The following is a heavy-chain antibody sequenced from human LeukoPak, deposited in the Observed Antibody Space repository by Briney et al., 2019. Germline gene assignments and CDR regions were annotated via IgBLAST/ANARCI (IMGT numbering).Heavy chain of an antibody. CDR3: ARLTEDYDFWSGPMRYYYYMDV. J-gene: IGHJ6*03. CDR2: INPNSGGT. V-gene: IGHV1-2*02. D-gene: IGHD3-3*01. Sequence: ASVKVSCKASGYTFTGYYMHWVRQAPGQGLEWMGWINPNSGGTNYAQKFQGRVTMTRDTSISTAYMELSRLRSDDTAVYYCARLTEDYDFWSGPMRYYYYMDVWGKGTTVTVSS. CDR1: GYTFTGYY.